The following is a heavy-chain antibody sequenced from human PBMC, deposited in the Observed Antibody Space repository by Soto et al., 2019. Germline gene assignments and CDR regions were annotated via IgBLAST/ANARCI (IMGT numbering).Heavy chain of an antibody. CDR3: ARVYRQSGYSSSWVFDY. CDR1: GGSINSGGYY. D-gene: IGHD6-13*01. J-gene: IGHJ4*02. Sequence: QVQLQESGPGLVKPSQTLSLICTVSGGSINSGGYYWNWIRQHPGKGLEWIGYIYYSGSTYYNPFLRIRVTTSADTSENQFSLKLSSVTAADTAVYFCARVYRQSGYSSSWVFDYWGQGTLVNVSS. CDR2: IYYSGST. V-gene: IGHV4-31*03.